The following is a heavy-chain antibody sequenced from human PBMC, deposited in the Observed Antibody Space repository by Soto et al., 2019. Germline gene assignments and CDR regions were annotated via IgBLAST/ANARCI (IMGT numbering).Heavy chain of an antibody. V-gene: IGHV1-2*02. J-gene: IGHJ4*02. D-gene: IGHD1-26*01. CDR2: IGPKSGGT. Sequence: QVQLVQSGAEVKESGASVKVSCKASGYTFSGYYIHWVRQAPGQAPEWVGEIGPKSGGTRYAQKFQGRVTMTKDTSITTVYMGLRNLSPDDTAVYFCGRGRSGELVIFYWGQGTLVTVHS. CDR1: GYTFSGYY. CDR3: GRGRSGELVIFY.